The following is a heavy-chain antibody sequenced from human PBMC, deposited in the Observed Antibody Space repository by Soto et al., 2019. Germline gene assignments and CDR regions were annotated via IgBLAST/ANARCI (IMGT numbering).Heavy chain of an antibody. J-gene: IGHJ5*01. CDR3: ASRPRGSVAGTLDS. Sequence: PGGSLRLSCAASGFTFSDYAMSWVRQAPGKGLEWVSVINSDGATYYADSVQGRFSISRDNSKSTLCLQMNSLSAEDTAIYYCASRPRGSVAGTLDSWGQGSLVTVSS. CDR2: INSDGAT. V-gene: IGHV3-23*01. D-gene: IGHD6-19*01. CDR1: GFTFSDYA.